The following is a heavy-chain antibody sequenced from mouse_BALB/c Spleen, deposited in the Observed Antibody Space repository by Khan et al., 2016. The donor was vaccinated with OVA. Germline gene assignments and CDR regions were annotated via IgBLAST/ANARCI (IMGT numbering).Heavy chain of an antibody. CDR2: ISPGNSDT. D-gene: IGHD2-1*01. Sequence: VRLQQSGTVLARPGASVKMSCKASGYTFTSYWMHWVKQRPGQGLDWIGAISPGNSDTNYHQKFKGKAKLTAVTSTSTAYMELNSLTNEDSAVYYCTRNGFGNYESWDYWGQGTTLTVSS. CDR3: TRNGFGNYESWDY. V-gene: IGHV1-5*01. J-gene: IGHJ2*01. CDR1: GYTFTSYW.